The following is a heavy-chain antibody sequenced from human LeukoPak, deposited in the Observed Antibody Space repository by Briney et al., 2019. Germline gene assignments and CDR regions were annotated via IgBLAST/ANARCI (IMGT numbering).Heavy chain of an antibody. V-gene: IGHV1-69*13. Sequence: ASVKVSCKASGGTFSSYAISWVRQAPGQGLEWMGGIIHIFGTANYAQKFQGRVTITADESTSTAYMELSSLRSEDTAVYYCARGVVPAAHTGNWFDPWGQGTLVTVSS. CDR2: IIHIFGTA. D-gene: IGHD2-2*01. J-gene: IGHJ5*02. CDR3: ARGVVPAAHTGNWFDP. CDR1: GGTFSSYA.